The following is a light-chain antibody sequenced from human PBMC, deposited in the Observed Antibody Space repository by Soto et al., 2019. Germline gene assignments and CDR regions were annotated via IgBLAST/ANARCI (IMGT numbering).Light chain of an antibody. CDR2: DVN. V-gene: IGLV2-11*01. Sequence: QSALTQPRSVSGSRGQSVTISCTGTSSDVGAYNYVSWYQQHPGKAPKLIIYDVNKRPSGVPDRFSGSKSGNTASLTISGLQTDDEADYYCCSYAGSYTWVFGGGTKLTVL. CDR1: SSDVGAYNY. CDR3: CSYAGSYTWV. J-gene: IGLJ3*02.